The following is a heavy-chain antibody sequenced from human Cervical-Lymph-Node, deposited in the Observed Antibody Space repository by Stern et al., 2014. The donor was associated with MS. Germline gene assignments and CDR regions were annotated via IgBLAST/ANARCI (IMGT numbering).Heavy chain of an antibody. J-gene: IGHJ4*02. D-gene: IGHD5-12*01. CDR1: GGSISTYY. Sequence: VQLVESGPGLVKPSETLSLTCLVSGGSISTYYWSWVRQPPGKGLEWIGYIYYSGNTNYNPSLKSRVAMSVDTSKNQFSLKLGSVTAADTAVYYCARDDGYSGYDSWGQGTLVTVSS. CDR3: ARDDGYSGYDS. V-gene: IGHV4-59*01. CDR2: IYYSGNT.